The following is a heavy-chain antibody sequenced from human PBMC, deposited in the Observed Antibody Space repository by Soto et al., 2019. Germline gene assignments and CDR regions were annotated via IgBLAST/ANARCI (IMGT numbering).Heavy chain of an antibody. D-gene: IGHD6-13*01. CDR3: AKDVYSSSPNSWFDP. CDR1: GFTFSSYA. V-gene: IGHV3-23*01. Sequence: RLSCAASGFTFSSYAMSWVRQAPGKGLEWVSAISGSGGSTYYADSAKGRFTISRDNSKNTLYLQMNSLRAEDTAVYYCAKDVYSSSPNSWFDPWGQGTLVTVSS. CDR2: ISGSGGST. J-gene: IGHJ5*02.